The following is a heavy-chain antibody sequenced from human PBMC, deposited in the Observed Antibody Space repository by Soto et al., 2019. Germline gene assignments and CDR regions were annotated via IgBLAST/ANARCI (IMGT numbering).Heavy chain of an antibody. D-gene: IGHD3-10*01. J-gene: IGHJ4*02. Sequence: PGGSLRLSCTASGFIVRNHEFNWARQAPGKGLEWLPYINSDGTTYYAEAVKGRFTVSRDNAENSLYLQMNSLRAEDTAVYYCARYRWFRDGDPYYFDYWGQGTLVTVSS. CDR1: GFIVRNHE. CDR2: INSDGTT. CDR3: ARYRWFRDGDPYYFDY. V-gene: IGHV3-48*03.